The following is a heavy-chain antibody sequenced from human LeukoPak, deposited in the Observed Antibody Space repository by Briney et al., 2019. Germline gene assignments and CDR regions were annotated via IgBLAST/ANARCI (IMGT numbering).Heavy chain of an antibody. CDR3: ARHVHVSMIVVILSDYFDY. CDR2: IYHTGGP. D-gene: IGHD3-22*01. V-gene: IGHV4-30-2*01. J-gene: IGHJ4*02. Sequence: SETLSLTCNVSGASISSGGFYWSWIRQPPGMGLEWIGYIYHTGGPYSNPSLNSRVTISADTSKNQFSLRLSSVTAADTAVYYCARHVHVSMIVVILSDYFDYWGRGTLVSVSS. CDR1: GASISSGGFY.